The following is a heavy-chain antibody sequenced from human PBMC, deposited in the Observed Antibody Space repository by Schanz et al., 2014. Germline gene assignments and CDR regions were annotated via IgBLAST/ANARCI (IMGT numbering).Heavy chain of an antibody. J-gene: IGHJ6*02. D-gene: IGHD6-13*01. Sequence: QVQLVQSGAEVKKLGASVKVSCKSSGYTFTDYHIHWVRQAPGQGLEYMGRINPNSGGTNFAQKFQGKVTMTRDTSTSTVYMELSRLTSDDTALYYCARDGHSSIWDSYYFYGLDVWGQGTTVTVSS. CDR2: INPNSGGT. CDR1: GYTFTDYH. V-gene: IGHV1-2*06. CDR3: ARDGHSSIWDSYYFYGLDV.